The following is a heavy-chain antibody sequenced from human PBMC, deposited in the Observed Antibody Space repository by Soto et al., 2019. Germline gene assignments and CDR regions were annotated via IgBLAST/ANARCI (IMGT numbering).Heavy chain of an antibody. V-gene: IGHV4-59*01. Sequence: PSETLSLTCTVSGGSISSYYWSWIRQPPGKGLEWIGYIYYSGSTNYNPSLKSRVTISVDTSKNQFSLKLSSVTAADTAVYYCARVSVEYCGGDCYSDYWGQGTLVTVS. CDR2: IYYSGST. D-gene: IGHD2-21*02. CDR3: ARVSVEYCGGDCYSDY. J-gene: IGHJ4*02. CDR1: GGSISSYY.